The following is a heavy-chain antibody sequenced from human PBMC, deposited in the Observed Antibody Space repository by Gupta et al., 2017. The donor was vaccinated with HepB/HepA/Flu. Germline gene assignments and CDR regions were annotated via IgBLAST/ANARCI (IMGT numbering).Heavy chain of an antibody. CDR2: MNQHGSVI. Sequence: EVQLAESGGGFVQPGGSLRLSCAASGFTVSSYWMHWVRQAPGKGLVWVSRMNQHGSVINYADSVKGRFTISRDKTKNALYLQMNSLRAEDTAIYFCSRDTFGPYDYWGQGTLVTVSS. D-gene: IGHD2/OR15-2a*01. CDR3: SRDTFGPYDY. J-gene: IGHJ4*02. CDR1: GFTVSSYW. V-gene: IGHV3-74*01.